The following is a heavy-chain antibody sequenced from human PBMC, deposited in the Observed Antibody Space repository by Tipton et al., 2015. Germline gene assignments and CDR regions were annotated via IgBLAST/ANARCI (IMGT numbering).Heavy chain of an antibody. CDR3: AREAIFGVAYWFDP. CDR1: GGSVSSGSFY. Sequence: TLSLTCTVSGGSVSSGSFYWSWIRQPPGKGLECIGYIHNSGNTDYNPSLKSRVTMSIDTSNNEFSLKLRSVTAADTAVYYCAREAIFGVAYWFDPWGPGTLVTVSS. CDR2: IHNSGNT. V-gene: IGHV4-61*01. D-gene: IGHD3-3*01. J-gene: IGHJ5*02.